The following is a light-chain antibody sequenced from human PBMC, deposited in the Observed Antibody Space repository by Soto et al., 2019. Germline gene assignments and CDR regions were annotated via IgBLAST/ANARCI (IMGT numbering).Light chain of an antibody. V-gene: IGKV3-15*01. J-gene: IGKJ4*01. CDR1: QSVRRD. CDR2: GTS. CDR3: QQYNNWPLT. Sequence: EIVMTQSPATLSVTTGERATLSCRASQSVRRDLAWYQQRPGQAPRLLIYGTSTRASGIPARFSGSGSGTEFTLTISSLQSEDFAVYYCQQYNNWPLTFGGGTKVDIK.